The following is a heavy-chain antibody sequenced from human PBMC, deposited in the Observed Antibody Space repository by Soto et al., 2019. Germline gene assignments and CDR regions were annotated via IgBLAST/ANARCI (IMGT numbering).Heavy chain of an antibody. CDR2: INHSGST. Sequence: SETLSLTCAVYCGSFSGYYWSWIRQPPGKGLEWIGEINHSGSTNYNPSLKSRVTISVDTSKNQFSLKLSSVTAADTAVYYCARGRYFDWFVPSYYFDYWGQGTLVTVSS. CDR1: CGSFSGYY. CDR3: ARGRYFDWFVPSYYFDY. J-gene: IGHJ4*02. V-gene: IGHV4-34*01. D-gene: IGHD3-9*01.